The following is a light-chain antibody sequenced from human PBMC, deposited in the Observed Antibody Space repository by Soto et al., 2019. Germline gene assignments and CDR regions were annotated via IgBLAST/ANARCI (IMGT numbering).Light chain of an antibody. J-gene: IGKJ1*01. Sequence: DIQMTQSPSALSASVGDRVTITCRASQSISSWLAWYQQKPGKAPKLLISKASSLESGVPSRFSGSGSGTEFTLTISSLQPDDFATYYGQHYNSYPWTFGQGTKVEIK. CDR2: KAS. V-gene: IGKV1-5*03. CDR1: QSISSW. CDR3: QHYNSYPWT.